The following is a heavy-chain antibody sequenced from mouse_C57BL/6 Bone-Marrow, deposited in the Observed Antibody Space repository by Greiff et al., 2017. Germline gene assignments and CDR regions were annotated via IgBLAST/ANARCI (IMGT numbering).Heavy chain of an antibody. Sequence: VKLQQSGAELAKPGASVKMSCKASGYTFTSYWMHWVKQRPGQGLEWIGYINPSTGYTEYNQKFKDKATLTADKSSSTAYMQLSSLTSEDSAVYYCARPETSYFDYWGQGTTLTVSS. V-gene: IGHV1-7*01. CDR3: ARPETSYFDY. CDR2: INPSTGYT. J-gene: IGHJ2*01. CDR1: GYTFTSYW.